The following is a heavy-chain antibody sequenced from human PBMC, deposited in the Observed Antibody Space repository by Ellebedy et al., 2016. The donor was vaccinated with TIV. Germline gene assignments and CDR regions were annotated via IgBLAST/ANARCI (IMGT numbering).Heavy chain of an antibody. J-gene: IGHJ4*02. V-gene: IGHV1-2*02. D-gene: IGHD6-19*01. CDR1: GYTFTGYY. CDR3: ARVPISRTGYSSGWKFDY. Sequence: AASVKVSCRASGYTFTGYYMHWVRQAPGQGLEWMGWINPNSGGTNYAQKFQGRVTMTRDTSISTAYMELSRLRSDDTAVYYCARVPISRTGYSSGWKFDYWGQGTLVTVSS. CDR2: INPNSGGT.